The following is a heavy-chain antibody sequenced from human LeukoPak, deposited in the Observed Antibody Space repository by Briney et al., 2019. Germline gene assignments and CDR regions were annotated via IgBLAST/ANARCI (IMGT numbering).Heavy chain of an antibody. Sequence: PSQTLSLTCTVSGGSISSGGYYWSWIRQHPGKGLEWIGYIYYSGSTYYNPSLKSRVTISVDTSKNQFSLKLSSVTAADTAVYYCARDRGTGGACFDPWGQGTLVTVSS. CDR1: GGSISSGGYY. CDR2: IYYSGST. J-gene: IGHJ5*02. V-gene: IGHV4-31*03. CDR3: ARDRGTGGACFDP. D-gene: IGHD2-8*02.